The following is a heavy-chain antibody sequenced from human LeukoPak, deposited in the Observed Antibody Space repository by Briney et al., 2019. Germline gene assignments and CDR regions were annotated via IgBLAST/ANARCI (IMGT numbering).Heavy chain of an antibody. D-gene: IGHD2-2*01. V-gene: IGHV4-61*02. CDR1: GGSISSGDYY. CDR3: ARDWAQYCSSSSCYGPFEY. CDR2: IYTSGST. Sequence: SQTLSLTCTVSGGSISSGDYYWSWIRQPAGKGLEWIGRIYTSGSTNYNPSLKSRVTMSVDTSKNQFSLKLSSVTAADTAVYYCARDWAQYCSSSSCYGPFEYWGQGTLVTVSS. J-gene: IGHJ4*02.